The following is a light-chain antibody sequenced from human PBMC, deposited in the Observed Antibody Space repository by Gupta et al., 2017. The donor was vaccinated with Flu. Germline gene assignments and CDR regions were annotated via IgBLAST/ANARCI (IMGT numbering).Light chain of an antibody. CDR2: GAS. Sequence: ERATLSCRASQSVSTNFAWYQQKPGQAPRLLIYGASTRATGIPARFSGSGSGTEFTLTISSLQSEDFAVYYCQQYHNWPPITFGQGTRLEIK. J-gene: IGKJ5*01. CDR1: QSVSTN. CDR3: QQYHNWPPIT. V-gene: IGKV3-15*01.